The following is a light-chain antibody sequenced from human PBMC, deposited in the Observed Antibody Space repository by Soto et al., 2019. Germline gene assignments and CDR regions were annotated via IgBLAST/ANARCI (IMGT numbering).Light chain of an antibody. CDR3: SSYTSSSTLGV. CDR1: SSDVGGYNF. V-gene: IGLV2-14*01. J-gene: IGLJ1*01. CDR2: DVT. Sequence: ALTQAASGSGFPGQSITISCTRTSSDVGGYNFVSWYQQHPGKAPKLMIYDVTDRPSGVSNRFSGSKSGNTASLTISGLQAEDEADYYCSSYTSSSTLGVFGTGTKVTVL.